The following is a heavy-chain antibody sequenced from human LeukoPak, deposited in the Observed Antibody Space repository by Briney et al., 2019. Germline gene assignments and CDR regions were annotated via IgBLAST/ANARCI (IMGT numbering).Heavy chain of an antibody. CDR1: GFTFSNYN. CDR3: ARGGSRYFHN. J-gene: IGHJ4*02. Sequence: GGSLRLSCAASGFTFSNYNMNWVRQAPGKGLEWVSYISSRSSAIYYADSVKGRFTISRDNAENSLSLQMNSLRDEDTAVYYCARGGSRYFHNWGQGTLVTVST. D-gene: IGHD3-10*01. CDR2: ISSRSSAI. V-gene: IGHV3-48*02.